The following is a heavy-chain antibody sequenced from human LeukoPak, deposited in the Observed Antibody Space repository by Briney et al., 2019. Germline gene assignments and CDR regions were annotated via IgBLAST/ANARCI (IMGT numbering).Heavy chain of an antibody. CDR1: GGSFSGYY. J-gene: IGHJ4*02. CDR2: INHSGST. V-gene: IGHV4-34*01. Sequence: SETLSLTCAVYGGSFSGYYWSWIRQPPGKGLEWIGEINHSGSTNYNPSLKSRVTISVDTSKNQFSLKLSSVTAADTAVYYCARVSSGYSSGWHYYFDYWGRGTLVTVSS. D-gene: IGHD6-19*01. CDR3: ARVSSGYSSGWHYYFDY.